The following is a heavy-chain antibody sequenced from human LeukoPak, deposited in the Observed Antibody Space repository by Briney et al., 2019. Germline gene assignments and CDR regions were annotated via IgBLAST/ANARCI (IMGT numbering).Heavy chain of an antibody. J-gene: IGHJ4*02. CDR3: ARDGADVYGRAFDY. CDR1: GGSISSYF. D-gene: IGHD3-10*01. CDR2: IHASGTT. V-gene: IGHV4-4*07. Sequence: SETLSLTCNVSGGSISSYFWTWIRQPAGKGLEWIGRIHASGTTNYNSSLKSRVSMSVDTSKNQFSLKLTSVTAADTAVYFCARDGADVYGRAFDYWGQGPWSASPQ.